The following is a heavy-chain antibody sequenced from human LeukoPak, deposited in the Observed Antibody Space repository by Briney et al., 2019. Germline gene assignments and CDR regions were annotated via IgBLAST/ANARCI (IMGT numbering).Heavy chain of an antibody. CDR2: IYYSGSI. D-gene: IGHD1-14*01. CDR3: ARDSTRYTPVPLDY. V-gene: IGHV4-59*12. CDR1: GGSISSYY. J-gene: IGHJ4*02. Sequence: SETLSLTCTVSGGSISSYYWSWIRQPPGKGLEWIGYIYYSGSINYNPSLKSRVTMSIDTSKNQFSLRLTSVTAADTAVYYCARDSTRYTPVPLDYWGQGTLVAVSS.